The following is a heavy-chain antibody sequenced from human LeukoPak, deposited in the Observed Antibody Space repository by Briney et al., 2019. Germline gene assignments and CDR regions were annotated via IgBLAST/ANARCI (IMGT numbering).Heavy chain of an antibody. CDR2: ISYDGSNK. V-gene: IGHV3-30*03. CDR1: GFIFSSYS. CDR3: ARDFGSSWYPGDY. D-gene: IGHD6-13*01. Sequence: GGSLRLSCAASGFIFSSYSMNWVRQAPGKGLEWVAVISYDGSNKYYADSVKGRFTISRDNSKNTLYLQMNSLRAEDTAVYYCARDFGSSWYPGDYWGQGTLVTVSS. J-gene: IGHJ4*02.